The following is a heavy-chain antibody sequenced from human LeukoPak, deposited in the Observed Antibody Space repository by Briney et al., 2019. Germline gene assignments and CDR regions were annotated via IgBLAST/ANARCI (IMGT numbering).Heavy chain of an antibody. CDR3: AKGSILAAAGYNWFDP. CDR2: ISGSGGST. CDR1: GFTSSSYA. J-gene: IGHJ5*02. V-gene: IGHV3-23*01. D-gene: IGHD6-13*01. Sequence: GGSLRLSCAASGFTSSSYAMSWVRQAPGKGLEWVSAISGSGGSTYYADSVKGRFTISRDNSKNTLYLQMNSLRAEDTAVYYCAKGSILAAAGYNWFDPWGQGTLVTVSS.